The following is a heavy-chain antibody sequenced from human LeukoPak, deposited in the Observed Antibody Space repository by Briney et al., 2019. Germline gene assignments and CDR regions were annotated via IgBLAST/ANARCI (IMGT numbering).Heavy chain of an antibody. CDR3: AKEREARDGLHSFVDY. CDR1: GFTFSSYG. V-gene: IGHV3-23*01. CDR2: ISGSGGST. Sequence: GGSPRLSCAASGFTFSSYGMTWVRQAPGKGLEWVSGISGSGGSTYYADSVKGRFTISRDNSKNTLYLQMNSLRAEDTAVYYCAKEREARDGLHSFVDYWGQGTLVTVSS. D-gene: IGHD5-24*01. J-gene: IGHJ4*02.